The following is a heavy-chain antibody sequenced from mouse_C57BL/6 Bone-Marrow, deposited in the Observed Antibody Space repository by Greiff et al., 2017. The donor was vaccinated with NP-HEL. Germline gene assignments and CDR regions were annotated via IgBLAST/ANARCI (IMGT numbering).Heavy chain of an antibody. J-gene: IGHJ1*03. D-gene: IGHD1-1*01. V-gene: IGHV3-6*01. Sequence: EVQVVESGPGLVKPSQSLSLTCSVTGYSITSGYYWNWIRQFPGNKLEWMGYISYDGSNNYNPSLKNRISITRDTSKNQFFLKLNSVTTEDTATYYCARAEYYGSSPYWYFDVWGTGTTVTVSS. CDR2: ISYDGSN. CDR3: ARAEYYGSSPYWYFDV. CDR1: GYSITSGYY.